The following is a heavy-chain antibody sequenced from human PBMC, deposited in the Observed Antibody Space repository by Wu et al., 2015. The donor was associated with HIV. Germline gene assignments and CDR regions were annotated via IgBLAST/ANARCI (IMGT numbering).Heavy chain of an antibody. V-gene: IGHV1-18*04. CDR3: ARDFYQLEPFFDY. D-gene: IGHD1-1*01. J-gene: IGHJ4*02. CDR2: ISVYSGNT. Sequence: QVQLMQSGTEVKEPGASVKVSCKASSYTFTSYGISWVRQAPGQGLEWMGWISVYSGNTNYAQNLQGRVTLTTDTSTSTAYMELRSLRSDDTAVYYCARDFYQLEPFFDYWGQGTLVTVSS. CDR1: SYTFTSYG.